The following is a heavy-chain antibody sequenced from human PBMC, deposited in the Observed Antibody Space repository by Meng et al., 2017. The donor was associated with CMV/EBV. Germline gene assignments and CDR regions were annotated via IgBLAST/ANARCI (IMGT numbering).Heavy chain of an antibody. J-gene: IGHJ4*02. Sequence: QLQGQSAGSGLTNPSSTRSLNCTCSGGSTSRVDYNWAWSRQPPGKGREWIGYIYYSGSTYYNPSLKSRVTISVDTSKNPFSLKLSSVTAADTAVYYCARVMGPNRTPYYFDYWGQGTLVTVSS. CDR2: IYYSGST. CDR1: GGSTSRVDYN. CDR3: ARVMGPNRTPYYFDY. D-gene: IGHD1-14*01. V-gene: IGHV4-30-4*08.